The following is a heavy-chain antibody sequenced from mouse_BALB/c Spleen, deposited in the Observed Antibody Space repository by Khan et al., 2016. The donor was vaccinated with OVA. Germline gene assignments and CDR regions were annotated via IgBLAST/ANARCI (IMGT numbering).Heavy chain of an antibody. J-gene: IGHJ2*01. CDR3: AREEALYYFDY. V-gene: IGHV1S132*01. CDR1: GYIFTSYW. CDR2: IYPGTGNT. Sequence: VQLQQSGTELVRPGASVKLSCKTSGYIFTSYWIHWVKQRSGQGLEWIARIYPGTGNTYYSEKFNGKASLTADKSSSTAYMHLSSLKSEDSAVSFCAREEALYYFDYWGQGTTLTVSS. D-gene: IGHD3-2*02.